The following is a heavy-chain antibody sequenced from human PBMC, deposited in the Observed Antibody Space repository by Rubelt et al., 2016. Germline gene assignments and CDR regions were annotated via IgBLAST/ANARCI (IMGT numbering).Heavy chain of an antibody. CDR1: GYTFTSYG. D-gene: IGHD3-10*01. Sequence: QVQLVQSGAEVKKPGASVKVSCKASGYTFTSYGISWVRQAPGQGLEWMGWISAYNGNTNYAQKLQGKVTKTTDTSTSTAYMELRSLRSDDTAVYYCARDPLPVRGVIMTPTHWGQGTLVTVSS. CDR3: ARDPLPVRGVIMTPTH. V-gene: IGHV1-18*01. CDR2: ISAYNGNT. J-gene: IGHJ4*02.